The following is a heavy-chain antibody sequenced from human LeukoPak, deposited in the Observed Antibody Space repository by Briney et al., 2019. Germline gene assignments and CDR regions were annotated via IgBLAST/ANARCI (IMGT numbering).Heavy chain of an antibody. D-gene: IGHD3-22*01. J-gene: IGHJ3*02. CDR1: GYTFTSYD. Sequence: ASVKVSCKASGYTFTSYDINWVRQATGQGLEWMGWMNPNSGNTGYAQKLQGRVTMTRNTSISTAYMELSSLRSEDTAVYYRARSGDYDSSGYAGSFYIWRQGTMVTVSS. CDR3: ARSGDYDSSGYAGSFYI. CDR2: MNPNSGNT. V-gene: IGHV1-8*01.